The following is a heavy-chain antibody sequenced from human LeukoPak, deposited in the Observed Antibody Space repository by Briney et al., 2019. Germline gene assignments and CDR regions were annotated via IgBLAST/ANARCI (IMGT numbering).Heavy chain of an antibody. V-gene: IGHV1-3*01. D-gene: IGHD3-16*01. CDR2: INAESHKT. Sequence: ASVKVSCKASGYTFTNNAIHWVRQPPGQSLEWMGWINAESHKTKSAQKFQTRLSITTDTSASTVYMELSSLTSEDMAVYYCARGAAGSHYWFFDLWGRGTLLTVSS. CDR1: GYTFTNNA. CDR3: ARGAAGSHYWFFDL. J-gene: IGHJ2*01.